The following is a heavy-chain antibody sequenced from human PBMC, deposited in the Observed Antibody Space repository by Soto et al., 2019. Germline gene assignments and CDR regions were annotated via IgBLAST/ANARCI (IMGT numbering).Heavy chain of an antibody. J-gene: IGHJ4*02. V-gene: IGHV4-34*01. Sequence: QVQLQQWGAGLLKPSETLSLTCAVYGGSFSGYYWSWIRQPPGKGLEWIGEINHSGSTNYNPSLKSRVTISVDTSKNQFSLKLSSVTAADTAVYYCARTEFGSGSYYRDFDYWGQGTLVTVSS. CDR3: ARTEFGSGSYYRDFDY. CDR2: INHSGST. CDR1: GGSFSGYY. D-gene: IGHD1-26*01.